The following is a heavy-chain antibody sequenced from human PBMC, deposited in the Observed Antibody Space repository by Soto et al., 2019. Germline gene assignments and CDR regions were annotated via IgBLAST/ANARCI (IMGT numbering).Heavy chain of an antibody. D-gene: IGHD3-22*01. Sequence: SETLSLTCTVSGGSISRSDYYWGWIRQPPGKGLEWIGYIYYSGSTYYNPSLKSRVTISVDTSKNQSSLKLSTVTAADTAVYYCAREGYYDSSGYYGMDVWGQGTTVTVSS. V-gene: IGHV4-30-4*01. CDR1: GGSISRSDYY. CDR3: AREGYYDSSGYYGMDV. CDR2: IYYSGST. J-gene: IGHJ6*02.